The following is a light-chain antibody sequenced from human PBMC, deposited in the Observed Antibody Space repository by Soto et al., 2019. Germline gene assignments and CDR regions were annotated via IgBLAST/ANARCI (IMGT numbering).Light chain of an antibody. J-gene: IGKJ1*01. CDR3: QQRSNWTRT. CDR2: GAS. V-gene: IGKV3-15*01. CDR1: QGIGDT. Sequence: ELVLTQSPATPSVSPGEGVTLSCRASQGIGDTLAWYQQNHGQAPRLLIYGASSRATGIPARFSGSVSGTEGTITISSLQSEDGSVYDGQQRSNWTRTFGQGTKVDIK.